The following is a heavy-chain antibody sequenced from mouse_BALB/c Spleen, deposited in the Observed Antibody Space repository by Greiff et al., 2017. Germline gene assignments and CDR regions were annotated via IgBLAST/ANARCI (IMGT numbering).Heavy chain of an antibody. CDR3: ARVTGTRDFDY. V-gene: IGHV1-39*01. J-gene: IGHJ2*01. CDR1: GYSFTDYI. D-gene: IGHD4-1*01. CDR2: INPYYGST. Sequence: VQLKESGPELVKPGASVKISCKASGYSFTDYIMLWVKQSHGKSLEWIGNINPYYGSTSYNLKFKGKATLTVDKSSSTAYMQLNSLTSEDSAVYYCARVTGTRDFDYWGQGTTLTVSS.